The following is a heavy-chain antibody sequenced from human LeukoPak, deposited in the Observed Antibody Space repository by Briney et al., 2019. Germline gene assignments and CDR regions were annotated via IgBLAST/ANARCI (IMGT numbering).Heavy chain of an antibody. V-gene: IGHV4-39*07. D-gene: IGHD5-24*01. Sequence: PSETLSLTCTVSGGSISSSSYYWGWIRQPPGKGLEWIGSIYYSGSTYYNPSLKSRVTISVDTSKNQFSLKLSSVTAADTAVYYCARGDVEMATPPFDYWGQGTLVTVSS. CDR1: GGSISSSSYY. CDR2: IYYSGST. J-gene: IGHJ4*02. CDR3: ARGDVEMATPPFDY.